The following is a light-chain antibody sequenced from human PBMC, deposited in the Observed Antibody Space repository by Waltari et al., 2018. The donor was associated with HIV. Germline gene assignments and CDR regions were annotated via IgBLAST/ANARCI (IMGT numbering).Light chain of an antibody. V-gene: IGLV1-40*01. CDR3: QSYDRSLSGVI. Sequence: QSVLTQPPSVSGAPGQRVTISCTGNTSNIGAGYDVHWYQQLPGTAPKLLIYGETNRPSGVADRFSGSTSGTSASLAITGLRAEDECDYYCQSYDRSLSGVIFGGGTKLTVL. CDR2: GET. CDR1: TSNIGAGYD. J-gene: IGLJ2*01.